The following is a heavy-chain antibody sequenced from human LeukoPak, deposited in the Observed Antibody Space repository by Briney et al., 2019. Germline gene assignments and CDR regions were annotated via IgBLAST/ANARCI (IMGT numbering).Heavy chain of an antibody. CDR1: GGSISSGSYY. CDR2: IYTSGST. CDR3: ASSGGYCSSTSCLYYFDY. V-gene: IGHV4-61*02. Sequence: SQTLSLTCTVSGGSISSGSYYWSWIRQPAGKGLEWIGRIYTSGSTNYNPSLKSRVTISVDTSKNQFSLKLSSVTAADTAVYYCASSGGYCSSTSCLYYFDYWGQGALVTVSS. J-gene: IGHJ4*02. D-gene: IGHD2-2*03.